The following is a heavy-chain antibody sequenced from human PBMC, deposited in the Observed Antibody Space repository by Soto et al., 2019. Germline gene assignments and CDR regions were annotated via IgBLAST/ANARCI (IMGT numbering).Heavy chain of an antibody. V-gene: IGHV3-64D*06. CDR2: ISSNGGST. J-gene: IGHJ6*02. CDR1: GFTFSSYA. CDR3: VKGPPYDLESTGMDV. Sequence: HPGGSLRLSCSASGFTFSSYAMHWVRQAPGKGLEYVSAISSNGGSTYYADSVKGIFTISRDNSKNTLYLQMSSLRAEDTAVYYCVKGPPYDLESTGMDVWGQGTTVTVSS. D-gene: IGHD3-16*01.